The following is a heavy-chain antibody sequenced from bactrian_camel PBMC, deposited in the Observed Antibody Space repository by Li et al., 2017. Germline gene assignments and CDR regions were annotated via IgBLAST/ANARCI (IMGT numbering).Heavy chain of an antibody. Sequence: DVQLVESGGGEVQPGGSLRLSCAASGFTFSDTAMTWVRQTLGKEREGVATIGRDGTIAYAESVKGRFTISKENAKNTLYLQMNSLKPEDTAMYYCTARCWSKLEDVLVDMDFGYWGQGTQVTVS. V-gene: IGHV3S67*01. CDR2: IGRDGTI. D-gene: IGHD8*01. CDR3: TARCWSKLEDVLVDMDFGY. CDR1: GFTFSDTA. J-gene: IGHJ6*01.